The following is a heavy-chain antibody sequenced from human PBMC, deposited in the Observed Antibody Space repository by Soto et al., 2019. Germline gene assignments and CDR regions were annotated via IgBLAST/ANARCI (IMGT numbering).Heavy chain of an antibody. CDR1: CGSISSYY. V-gene: IGHV4-59*01. CDR2: IYYSGST. Sequence: PSETLSLTCTVSCGSISSYYWSWIRQPPGKGLEWIGYIYYSGSTNYNPSLKSRVTISVDTSKNQFSLKLSSVTAADTAVYYCARDHMGDYIDVWGQGTTVTVSS. CDR3: ARDHMGDYIDV. J-gene: IGHJ6*03.